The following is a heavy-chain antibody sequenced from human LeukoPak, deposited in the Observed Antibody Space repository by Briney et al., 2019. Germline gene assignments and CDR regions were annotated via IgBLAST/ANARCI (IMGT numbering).Heavy chain of an antibody. Sequence: GGSLRLSCAASGFTFSSYAMSWVRQAPGKGLEWGSGSGSGGSTYYADSVKGRFTISRDNSKNTLYLQMNSLRAEDTAVYYCAKALFDSSGYYYAYWGQGTLVTVSS. CDR2: SGSGGST. CDR3: AKALFDSSGYYYAY. CDR1: GFTFSSYA. J-gene: IGHJ4*02. V-gene: IGHV3-23*01. D-gene: IGHD3-22*01.